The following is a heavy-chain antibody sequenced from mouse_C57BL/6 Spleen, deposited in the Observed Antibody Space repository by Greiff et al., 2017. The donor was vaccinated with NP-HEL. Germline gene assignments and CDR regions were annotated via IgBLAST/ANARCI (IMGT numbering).Heavy chain of an antibody. Sequence: VQLQQSGAELVKPGASVKISCKASGYAFSSYWMNWVKQRPGKGLEWIGQIYPGDGDTNYNGKFKGKATLTADKSSSTAYMQLSSLTSEDSAVYFCARHYSNYRLFDYWGQGTTLTVSS. CDR2: IYPGDGDT. D-gene: IGHD2-5*01. J-gene: IGHJ2*01. V-gene: IGHV1-80*01. CDR3: ARHYSNYRLFDY. CDR1: GYAFSSYW.